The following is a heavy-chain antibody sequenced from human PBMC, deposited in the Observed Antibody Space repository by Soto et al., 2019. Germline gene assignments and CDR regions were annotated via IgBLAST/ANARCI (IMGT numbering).Heavy chain of an antibody. CDR1: GFTFASYV. J-gene: IGHJ6*02. D-gene: IGHD3-3*01. V-gene: IGHV3-23*01. Sequence: GGSLRFSCAASGFTFASYVMTWVRQAPGKGLEWVSGISGSGGSPYYADSVKGRFFISRDNYMNTMHLQMSSLRAEDTAAYYCAKGAIGDYGMDVWGPGTTVTVSS. CDR3: AKGAIGDYGMDV. CDR2: ISGSGGSP.